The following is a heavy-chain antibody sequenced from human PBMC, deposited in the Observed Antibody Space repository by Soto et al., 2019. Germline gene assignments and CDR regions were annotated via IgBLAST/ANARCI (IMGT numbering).Heavy chain of an antibody. CDR2: ISGSGGST. D-gene: IGHD2-2*01. J-gene: IGHJ6*02. V-gene: IGHV3-23*01. CDR3: AKELTYCSSTSCYPHYYYYYGMDV. CDR1: GFTFSSYA. Sequence: LRLSCAASGFTFSSYAMSWVRQAPGKGLEWVSAISGSGGSTYYADSVKGRFTISRDNSKNTLYLQMNSLRAEDTAVYYCAKELTYCSSTSCYPHYYYYYGMDVWGQGTTVTVSS.